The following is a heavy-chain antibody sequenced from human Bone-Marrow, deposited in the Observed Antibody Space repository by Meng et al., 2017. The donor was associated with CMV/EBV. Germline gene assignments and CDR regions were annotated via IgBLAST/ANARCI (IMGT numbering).Heavy chain of an antibody. J-gene: IGHJ4*02. CDR3: ARVGKEWLLYFDY. V-gene: IGHV3-21*06. CDR2: IGSISDYM. D-gene: IGHD3-3*01. Sequence: LSLTCAASGFTFGYYSMNWVRQAPGKGLEWVSSIGSISDYMYYADSVKGRFTISRDNAKNSLVLQMTSLRAEDTAVYYCARVGKEWLLYFDYWGQGTLVTVSS. CDR1: GFTFGYYS.